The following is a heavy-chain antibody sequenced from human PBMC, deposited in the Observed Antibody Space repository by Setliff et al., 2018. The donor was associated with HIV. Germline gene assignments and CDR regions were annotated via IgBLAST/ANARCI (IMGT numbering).Heavy chain of an antibody. CDR3: ARDLSDSSGYFNDGDVFDI. CDR1: GGSISSHY. J-gene: IGHJ3*02. V-gene: IGHV4-59*11. Sequence: SETLSLTCTVSGGSISSHYWSWIRQPPGKGLEWIGYIYYSGSTNYNPSLKSRVTISVDTSKNQFSLRLSSVAAADTAVYYCARDLSDSSGYFNDGDVFDIWGQGTMVTVSS. CDR2: IYYSGST. D-gene: IGHD3-22*01.